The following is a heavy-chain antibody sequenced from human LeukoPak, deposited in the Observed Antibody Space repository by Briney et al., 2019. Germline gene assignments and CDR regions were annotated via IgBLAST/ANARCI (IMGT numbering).Heavy chain of an antibody. CDR1: GYTFTGYY. Sequence: ASVKVSCKASGYTFTGYYMHWVRQAPGQGLEWMGRINPNSGGTNYAQRFQGRVTMTRDTSIGTGYMELSRLRSDDTAVYYCARGGAVLGTKYNWFDPWGQGTLVTVSS. D-gene: IGHD1-1*01. CDR2: INPNSGGT. V-gene: IGHV1-2*06. CDR3: ARGGAVLGTKYNWFDP. J-gene: IGHJ5*02.